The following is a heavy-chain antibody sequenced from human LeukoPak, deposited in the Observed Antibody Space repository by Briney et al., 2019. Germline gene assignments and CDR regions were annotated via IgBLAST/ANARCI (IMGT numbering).Heavy chain of an antibody. Sequence: SETLSLTCTVSGGSISSRSYYWGWIRQPPGKGLEWIGKISDSGNTYYSPSLRSRVTISIDMSKNQFSLKLSSVTATDTAVYYCARGGYYGSSGYYNFDYWGQGILVTVSS. CDR2: ISDSGNT. J-gene: IGHJ4*02. CDR1: GGSISSRSYY. V-gene: IGHV4-39*01. CDR3: ARGGYYGSSGYYNFDY. D-gene: IGHD3-22*01.